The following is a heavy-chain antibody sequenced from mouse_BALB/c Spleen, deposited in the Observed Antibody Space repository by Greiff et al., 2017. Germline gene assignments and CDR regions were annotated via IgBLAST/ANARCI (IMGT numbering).Heavy chain of an antibody. CDR1: GYTFTSYW. D-gene: IGHD4-1*02. J-gene: IGHJ2*01. Sequence: VQLQQSGAELARPGASVKLSCKASGYTFTSYWMQWVKQRPGQGLEWIGAIYPGDGDTRYTQKFKGKATLTADKSSSTAYMQLSSLASEDSAVYYCARSASTGSDYWGQGTTLTVSS. V-gene: IGHV1-87*01. CDR3: ARSASTGSDY. CDR2: IYPGDGDT.